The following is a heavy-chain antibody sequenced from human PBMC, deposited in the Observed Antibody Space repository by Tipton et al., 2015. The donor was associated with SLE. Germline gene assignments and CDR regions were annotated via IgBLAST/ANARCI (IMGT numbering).Heavy chain of an antibody. CDR3: ARAALFGGDCPDY. CDR1: GGTFSSYA. Sequence: QLVQSGPEVKKPGSSVKVSCKASGGTFSSYAISWVRQAPGQGLERMGGIIPIFGTANYAQKFQGRVTMTRNTSISTAYMELSSLRSEDTAVYYCARAALFGGDCPDYWGQGTLVTVSS. V-gene: IGHV1-69*06. J-gene: IGHJ4*02. CDR2: IIPIFGTA. D-gene: IGHD2-21*01.